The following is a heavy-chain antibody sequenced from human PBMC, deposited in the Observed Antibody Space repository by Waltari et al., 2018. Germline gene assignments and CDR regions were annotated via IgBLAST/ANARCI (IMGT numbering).Heavy chain of an antibody. D-gene: IGHD2-15*01. CDR1: GFTVSSNY. CDR2: IYSGGST. Sequence: EVQLLESGGGLIQPGGSLRLSCAASGFTVSSNYMSWVRQAPGKGLEWVSVIYSGGSTYYADSVKGRFTISRDNSKNTLYLQMNSLRAEDTAVYYCARRYCSGGSCTYAFDIWGQGTMVTVSS. CDR3: ARRYCSGGSCTYAFDI. V-gene: IGHV3-53*01. J-gene: IGHJ3*02.